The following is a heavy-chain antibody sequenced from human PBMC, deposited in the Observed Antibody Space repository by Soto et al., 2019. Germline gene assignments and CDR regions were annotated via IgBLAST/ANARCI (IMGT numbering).Heavy chain of an antibody. Sequence: PGGSLRLSCAASGFTFSSYEMNWVRQAPGKGLEWVSYISSSGSTIYYAGSVKGRFTISRDNAKNSLYLQMNSLRAEDTAVYYCARDNTLIYSHPYYFDYWGQGTLVTVSS. CDR3: ARDNTLIYSHPYYFDY. J-gene: IGHJ4*02. CDR1: GFTFSSYE. CDR2: ISSSGSTI. V-gene: IGHV3-48*03. D-gene: IGHD3-22*01.